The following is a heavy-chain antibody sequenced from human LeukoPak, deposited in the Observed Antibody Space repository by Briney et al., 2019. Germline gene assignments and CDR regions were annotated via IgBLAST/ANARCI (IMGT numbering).Heavy chain of an antibody. Sequence: SQTLSLTCAVSGDSVSSNSAAWNWIRQSPSRGLEWLGRTYYRSTWYNDYAVSVRGRITVNPDTSKNQFSLHLNSVTPEDTAVYYCARRLTQYDCFDPWGQGILVTVSS. CDR2: TYYRSTWYN. V-gene: IGHV6-1*01. D-gene: IGHD2-2*01. J-gene: IGHJ5*02. CDR1: GDSVSSNSAA. CDR3: ARRLTQYDCFDP.